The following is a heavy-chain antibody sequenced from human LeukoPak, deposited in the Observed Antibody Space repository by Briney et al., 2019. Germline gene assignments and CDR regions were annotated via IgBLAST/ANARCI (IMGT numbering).Heavy chain of an antibody. V-gene: IGHV1-18*01. Sequence: GASVKVSCKASGYTFTSYGISWVRQAPGQGLELMGWISAYNGNTNYAQKFQGRVTITTDESTSTAYMELSSLRSEDTAVYYCAGSLRFLEWLPQFDPWGQGTLVTVSS. D-gene: IGHD3-3*01. CDR1: GYTFTSYG. CDR3: AGSLRFLEWLPQFDP. CDR2: ISAYNGNT. J-gene: IGHJ5*02.